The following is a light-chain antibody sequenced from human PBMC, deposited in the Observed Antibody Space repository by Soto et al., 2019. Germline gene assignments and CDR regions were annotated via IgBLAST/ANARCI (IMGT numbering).Light chain of an antibody. Sequence: DIHMTQSPSSLSASVGYRFTIACQASHNIYNYLNWYHQKPVKAPKLLIFDASNLERGVPSRFSGSGSRTHFSLSINNLQPEDVGTYFCQHYDNLPLTFGGGTKVDIK. CDR1: HNIYNY. CDR3: QHYDNLPLT. CDR2: DAS. J-gene: IGKJ4*01. V-gene: IGKV1-33*01.